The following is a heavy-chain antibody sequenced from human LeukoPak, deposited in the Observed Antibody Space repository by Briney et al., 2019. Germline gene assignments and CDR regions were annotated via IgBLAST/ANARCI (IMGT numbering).Heavy chain of an antibody. Sequence: SETLSLTCTVSGGSISSYYWSWIRQPAGKGLEWIGRIYTSGSTNYNPSLKSRVTISVDTSKNQFSLRLTSVTAADTAVYYCARSLPGDLRGWLDPWGQGTLVTVSS. V-gene: IGHV4-4*07. J-gene: IGHJ5*02. CDR1: GGSISSYY. CDR3: ARSLPGDLRGWLDP. CDR2: IYTSGST.